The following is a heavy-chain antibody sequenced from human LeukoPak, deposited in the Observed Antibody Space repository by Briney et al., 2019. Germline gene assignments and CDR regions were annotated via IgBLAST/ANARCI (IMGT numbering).Heavy chain of an antibody. CDR2: IIPILGIA. CDR3: ARDGDSSSWYRGEYFQH. V-gene: IGHV1-69*04. D-gene: IGHD6-13*01. CDR1: GGTFSSYA. Sequence: GASVKVSCKASGGTFSSYAISWVRQAPGQGLEWMGRIIPILGIANYAQKFQGRVTITADKSTSTAYMELSSLRSEDTAVYYCARDGDSSSWYRGEYFQHWGQGTLVTVSS. J-gene: IGHJ1*01.